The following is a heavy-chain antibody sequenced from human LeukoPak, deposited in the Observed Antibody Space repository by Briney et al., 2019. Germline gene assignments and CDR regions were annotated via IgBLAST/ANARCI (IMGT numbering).Heavy chain of an antibody. D-gene: IGHD3-9*01. V-gene: IGHV3-23*01. J-gene: IGHJ4*02. Sequence: PSGGSLRLSCAASGFTFSNYAMSWVRQAPGKGLEWVSAIIGSGGNTYYADSVKGRFTISRDNSKNTVFLQMNSLRAEDTAVYYCAKWGDYDVLTGYYVSDYWGQGTLVTVSS. CDR1: GFTFSNYA. CDR2: IIGSGGNT. CDR3: AKWGDYDVLTGYYVSDY.